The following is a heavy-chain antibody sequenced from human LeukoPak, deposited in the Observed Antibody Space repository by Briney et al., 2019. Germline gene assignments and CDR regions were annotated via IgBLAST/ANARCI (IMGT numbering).Heavy chain of an antibody. J-gene: IGHJ4*02. D-gene: IGHD6-13*01. Sequence: PGGSLRLSCAASGFTFSSYSMNWVRQAPGKGLEWVSSISSSSSYIYYADSVKGRFTVSRGNAKNSLYLQMNSLRAEDTAVYYCARLPRGSSWYFDYWGQGTLVTVSS. CDR3: ARLPRGSSWYFDY. V-gene: IGHV3-21*01. CDR2: ISSSSSYI. CDR1: GFTFSSYS.